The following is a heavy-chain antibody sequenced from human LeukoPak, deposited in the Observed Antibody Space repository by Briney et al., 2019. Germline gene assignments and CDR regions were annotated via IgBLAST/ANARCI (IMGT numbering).Heavy chain of an antibody. CDR2: INHSGST. D-gene: IGHD3-10*01. V-gene: IGHV4-34*01. CDR3: ARGRLYHYGSGSYYKAYNWFDP. CDR1: GGSFSGYY. J-gene: IGHJ5*02. Sequence: SETLSLTCAVYGGSFSGYYWSWIRQPPGKGLEWIGEINHSGSTNYNPSLKSRVTISVDTSKNQFSLKLSSVTAADTAVYYCARGRLYHYGSGSYYKAYNWFDPWGQGTLVTVSS.